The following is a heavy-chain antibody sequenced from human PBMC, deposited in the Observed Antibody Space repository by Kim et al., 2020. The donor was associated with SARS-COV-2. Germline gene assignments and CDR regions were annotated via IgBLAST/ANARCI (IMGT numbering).Heavy chain of an antibody. CDR1: GGSISSGSYY. D-gene: IGHD3-10*01. CDR3: ARESRGSLLLWFGEFFDY. CDR2: IYTSGST. J-gene: IGHJ4*02. Sequence: SETLSLTCTVSGGSISSGSYYWSWIRQPAGKGLEWIGRIYTSGSTNYNPSLKSRVTISVDTSKNQFSLKLSSVTAADTAVYYCARESRGSLLLWFGEFFDYWGQGTLVTVSS. V-gene: IGHV4-61*02.